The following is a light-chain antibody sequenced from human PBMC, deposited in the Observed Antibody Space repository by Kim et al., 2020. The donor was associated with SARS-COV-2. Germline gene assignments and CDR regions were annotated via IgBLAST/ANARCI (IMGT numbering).Light chain of an antibody. CDR1: QTVDRN. CDR2: RAS. CDR3: QQFSKWPLT. V-gene: IGKV3-15*01. Sequence: PGERVTLSCRASQTVDRNLAWYQQKGGQPPRLLIYRASTRATDIPDRFSGSGSGTEFTLTIHSLRSEDSGNYYCQQFSKWPLTFGGGTKLEI. J-gene: IGKJ4*01.